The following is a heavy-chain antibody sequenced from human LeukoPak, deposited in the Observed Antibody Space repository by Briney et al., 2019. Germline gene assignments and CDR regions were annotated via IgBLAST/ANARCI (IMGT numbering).Heavy chain of an antibody. CDR3: ASCGEYYDKCSWFDP. CDR2: ISSSSSYI. D-gene: IGHD3-9*01. Sequence: GGSLRLSCAASGFTFSSYSMNWVRQAPGKGLEWVSSISSSSSYIYYADSVKGRFTISRDNAKNSLYLQMNSLRAEDTAVYYCASCGEYYDKCSWFDPWGQGTLVTVSS. J-gene: IGHJ5*02. CDR1: GFTFSSYS. V-gene: IGHV3-21*01.